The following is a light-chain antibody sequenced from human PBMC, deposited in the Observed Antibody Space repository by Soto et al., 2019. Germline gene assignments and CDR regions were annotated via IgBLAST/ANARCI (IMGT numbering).Light chain of an antibody. Sequence: QSVLTQPPSVSGAPGQKITISCTGTRANVGSPFDVHWYQQYPGAAPKLVIYGISSRPSGVPDRFVGSKSGTSASLVITGLQPEDEADYYCQTYDSSLNAYVLGSGTKVTVL. CDR1: RANVGSPFD. J-gene: IGLJ1*01. CDR2: GIS. V-gene: IGLV1-40*01. CDR3: QTYDSSLNAYV.